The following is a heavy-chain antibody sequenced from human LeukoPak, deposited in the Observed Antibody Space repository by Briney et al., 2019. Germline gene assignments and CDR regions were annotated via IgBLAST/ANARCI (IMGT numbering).Heavy chain of an antibody. CDR3: AGTPGIYQTFDY. J-gene: IGHJ4*02. CDR1: AFSLNAYN. V-gene: IGHV3-21*01. D-gene: IGHD2-2*01. CDR2: ISYTGTYI. Sequence: GGSLRLSCAASAFSLNAYNMNWVRQAPGKGLEWVSSISYTGTYIYYADSVKGRFTISRDNAKNSLYLQMNSLRVEDTAVYYCAGTPGIYQTFDYWGQGTLVTVSS.